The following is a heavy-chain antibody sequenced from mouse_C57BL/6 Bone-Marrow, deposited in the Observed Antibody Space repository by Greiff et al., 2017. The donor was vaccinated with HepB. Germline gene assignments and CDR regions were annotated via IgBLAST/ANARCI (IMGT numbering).Heavy chain of an antibody. D-gene: IGHD1-1*01. CDR1: GYTFTSYW. CDR2: IDPSDSYT. Sequence: QVQLQQPGAELVKPGASVKLSCKASGYTFTSYWLQWVKQRPGQGLEWIGVIDPSDSYTNYNQKFKGKVTLTVDTSSSTAYMQLNSLASEDSAVYYCARETVVATDAMDYWGQGTSVTVYS. J-gene: IGHJ4*01. CDR3: ARETVVATDAMDY. V-gene: IGHV1-50*01.